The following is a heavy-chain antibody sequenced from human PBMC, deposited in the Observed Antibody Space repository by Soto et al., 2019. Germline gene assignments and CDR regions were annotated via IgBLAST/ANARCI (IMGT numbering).Heavy chain of an antibody. J-gene: IGHJ3*02. V-gene: IGHV3-30-3*01. CDR2: ISYDGSNK. D-gene: IGHD2-2*01. Sequence: QVQLVESGGGVVQPGRSLRLSCAASGFTFSSYAMHWVRQAPGKGLEWVAVISYDGSNKYYADSVKGRFTISRDNSKNTLYLQMNSLRAEDTAVYYCARDRGDAYDAFDIWGQGTMVTVSS. CDR3: ARDRGDAYDAFDI. CDR1: GFTFSSYA.